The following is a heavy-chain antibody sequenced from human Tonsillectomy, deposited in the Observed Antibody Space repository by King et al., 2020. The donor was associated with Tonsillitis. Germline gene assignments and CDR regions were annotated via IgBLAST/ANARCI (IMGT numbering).Heavy chain of an antibody. Sequence: VQLVESGGGLVKPGGSLRLSCAASTFTFSSYGMNWVRLAPGKGLEWVSSISDSGSNKYYADPVKGRFTVSRDNAKNSLYLQMNSLRTEDTAVYYCAREWATGDGMGVWGQGATVTVSS. V-gene: IGHV3-21*01. J-gene: IGHJ6*01. D-gene: IGHD1-26*01. CDR2: ISDSGSNK. CDR1: TFTFSSYG. CDR3: AREWATGDGMGV.